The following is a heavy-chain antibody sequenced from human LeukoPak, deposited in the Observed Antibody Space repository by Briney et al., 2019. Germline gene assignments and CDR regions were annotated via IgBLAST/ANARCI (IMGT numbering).Heavy chain of an antibody. CDR1: GGSISSGDYY. Sequence: SETLSLTCTVSGGSISSGDYYWSWIRQPPGKSLEWIGYIYYSGSTYYNPPLKSRVTISVDTSKNQFSLKLSSVTAADTAVYYCARDMYLDTAMVDYWGQGTLVTVSS. J-gene: IGHJ4*02. D-gene: IGHD5-18*01. CDR2: IYYSGST. V-gene: IGHV4-30-4*08. CDR3: ARDMYLDTAMVDY.